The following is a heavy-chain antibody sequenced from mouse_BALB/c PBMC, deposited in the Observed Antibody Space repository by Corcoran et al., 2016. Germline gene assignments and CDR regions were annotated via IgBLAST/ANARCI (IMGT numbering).Heavy chain of an antibody. J-gene: IGHJ4*01. CDR2: INTYTGEP. Sequence: QTQLVQSGPELKKPGETVKISCKASGYTFTNYGMNWVKQAPGKSLKWMGWINTYTGEPTYADDFKGRFAFSLETSASTAYLQINNLKNEDMATYFCAVYYGNSMDYWGQGTSVTVSS. CDR1: GYTFTNYG. CDR3: AVYYGNSMDY. D-gene: IGHD2-1*01. V-gene: IGHV9-1*02.